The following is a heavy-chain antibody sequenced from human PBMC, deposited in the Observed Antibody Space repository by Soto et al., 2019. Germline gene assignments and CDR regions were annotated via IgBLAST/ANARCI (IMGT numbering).Heavy chain of an antibody. Sequence: GESLKISCKGSGYSFTSYWIGWVRQMPGKGLEWMGIIYPGDSDTRYSPSFQGQVTISADKSISTAYLQWSSLKASDTAMYYCARWDVGEIRYSYVRAYYYGMDVWGKGNTVTX. CDR3: ARWDVGEIRYSYVRAYYYGMDV. CDR1: GYSFTSYW. CDR2: IYPGDSDT. D-gene: IGHD5-18*01. J-gene: IGHJ6*04. V-gene: IGHV5-51*01.